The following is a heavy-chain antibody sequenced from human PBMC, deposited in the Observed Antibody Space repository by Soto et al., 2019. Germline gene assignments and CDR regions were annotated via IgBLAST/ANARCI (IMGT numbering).Heavy chain of an antibody. J-gene: IGHJ5*02. CDR3: AKDRAIFGVVIREYNWFDP. V-gene: IGHV3-23*01. CDR2: ISGSGGST. Sequence: GGSLRLSCAASGFTFSGYAMSWVRQAPGKGLEWVSAISGSGGSTYYADSVKGRFTISRDNSKNTLYLQMNSLRAEDTAVYYCAKDRAIFGVVIREYNWFDPWGQGTLVTVSS. CDR1: GFTFSGYA. D-gene: IGHD3-3*01.